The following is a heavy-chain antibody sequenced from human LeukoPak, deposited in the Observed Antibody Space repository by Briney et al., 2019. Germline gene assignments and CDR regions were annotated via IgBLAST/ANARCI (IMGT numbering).Heavy chain of an antibody. CDR1: GGSISSYY. D-gene: IGHD2-21*02. V-gene: IGHV4-59*01. CDR2: IYYSGST. Sequence: SETLSLTCTVSGGSISSYYWSWIRQPPGKGLEWIGYIYYSGSTNYNPSLKSRVTISVDTSKNQFSLKLSSVTAADTAVYYCARGAYCGGDCPVYYFDYWGQGTLVTVSS. J-gene: IGHJ4*02. CDR3: ARGAYCGGDCPVYYFDY.